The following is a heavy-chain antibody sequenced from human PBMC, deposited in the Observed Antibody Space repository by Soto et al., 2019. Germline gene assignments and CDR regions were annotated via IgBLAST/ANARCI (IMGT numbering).Heavy chain of an antibody. CDR3: ARIRRYCSGGSCYGYSLLIDY. V-gene: IGHV1-8*01. CDR2: MNPNSGNT. Sequence: QVQLVQSGAEVKKPGASVKVSCKASGYTFTSYDINWVRQATGQGLEWMGWMNPNSGNTGYAQKFQGRVTMTRNTSISTAYMELSSLRSEDTAVYYCARIRRYCSGGSCYGYSLLIDYWGQGTLVTVSS. CDR1: GYTFTSYD. D-gene: IGHD2-15*01. J-gene: IGHJ4*02.